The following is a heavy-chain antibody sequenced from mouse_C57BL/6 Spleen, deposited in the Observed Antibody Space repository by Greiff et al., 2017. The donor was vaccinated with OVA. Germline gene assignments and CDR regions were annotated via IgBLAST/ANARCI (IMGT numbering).Heavy chain of an antibody. V-gene: IGHV1-53*01. J-gene: IGHJ2*01. CDR3: ARYWSTTVVAFDY. D-gene: IGHD1-1*01. CDR1: GYTFTSYW. Sequence: VQLQQPGPELVKPGASVKLSCKASGYTFTSYWMHWVKQRPGKGLEWIGNINPSNGGTNYNEQFKSKATLTVDKSSSTAYMQLSSLTSEDAAVYYCARYWSTTVVAFDYWGQGITLTVSS. CDR2: INPSNGGT.